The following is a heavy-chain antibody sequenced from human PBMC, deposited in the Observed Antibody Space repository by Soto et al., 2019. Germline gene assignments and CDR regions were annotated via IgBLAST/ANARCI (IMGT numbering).Heavy chain of an antibody. CDR3: ARDLAGKTAAGTAGY. Sequence: ASVKVSCKASGYTFTSYGISWVRQAPGQGLEWMGWISAYNGNTNYAQKLQGRVTMTTDTSTSTAYTELRSLRSDDTAVYYCARDLAGKTAAGTAGYWGQGTLVTVSS. J-gene: IGHJ4*02. CDR1: GYTFTSYG. V-gene: IGHV1-18*04. D-gene: IGHD6-13*01. CDR2: ISAYNGNT.